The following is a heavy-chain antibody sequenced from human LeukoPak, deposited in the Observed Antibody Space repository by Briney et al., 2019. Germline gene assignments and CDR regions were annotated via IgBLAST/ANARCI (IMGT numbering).Heavy chain of an antibody. CDR1: GFTFSSYA. Sequence: GGSLRLSCAASGFTFSSYAMSWVRQAPGQGLEWVSAISGSGGSTYYADSVKGRFTISRDNSKNTLYLQMNSLRAEDTAVYYCAGATQLLFVYWGQGTLVTVSS. CDR3: AGATQLLFVY. CDR2: ISGSGGST. D-gene: IGHD2-21*02. V-gene: IGHV3-23*01. J-gene: IGHJ4*02.